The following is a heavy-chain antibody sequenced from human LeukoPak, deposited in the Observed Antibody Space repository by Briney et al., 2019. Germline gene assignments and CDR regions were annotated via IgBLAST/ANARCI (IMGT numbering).Heavy chain of an antibody. J-gene: IGHJ4*02. D-gene: IGHD6-13*01. V-gene: IGHV4-59*08. CDR3: ARSSSRGFDY. CDR2: IYYSGST. Sequence: KASETLSLTCTVSGGSISSYYWSWIRQPPGKGLEWIGYIYYSGSTNYNPSLKSRVTISVDTSKNQFSLKLSSVTAADTAVYYCARSSSRGFDYWGQGTLVTVSS. CDR1: GGSISSYY.